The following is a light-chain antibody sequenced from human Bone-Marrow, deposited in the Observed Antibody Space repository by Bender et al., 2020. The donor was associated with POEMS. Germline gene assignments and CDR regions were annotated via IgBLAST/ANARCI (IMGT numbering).Light chain of an antibody. J-gene: IGLJ2*01. Sequence: QLVLTQSPSASASLGASVKLTCTLSSGHTTYAIAWHQRRPEKGPRFLMQINSDASHSKGDGIPDRFSGSSSGAERYLTISSLQSEDEADYYWQTWDGAVGVFGGGTKLTVL. CDR1: SGHTTYA. CDR2: INSDASH. V-gene: IGLV4-69*01. CDR3: QTWDGAVGV.